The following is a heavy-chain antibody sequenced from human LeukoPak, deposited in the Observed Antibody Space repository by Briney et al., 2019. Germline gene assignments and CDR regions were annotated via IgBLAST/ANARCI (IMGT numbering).Heavy chain of an antibody. Sequence: PGGSLRLSCVASGFTFRTYWMYWVRQAPGKGLEWVAFIRYDGSNKYYADSVKGRFTISRDNPKHTLYLQMNSLRAEDTAVYYCAKDLLVASSSWYFDYGGQGTRVTVSS. V-gene: IGHV3-30*02. D-gene: IGHD6-13*01. J-gene: IGHJ4*02. CDR3: AKDLLVASSSWYFDY. CDR2: IRYDGSNK. CDR1: GFTFRTYW.